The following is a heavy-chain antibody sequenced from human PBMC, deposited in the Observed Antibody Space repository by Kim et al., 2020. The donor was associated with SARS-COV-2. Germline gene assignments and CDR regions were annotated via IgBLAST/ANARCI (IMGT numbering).Heavy chain of an antibody. CDR3: ARTSGSYSGQFDY. D-gene: IGHD1-26*01. J-gene: IGHJ4*02. Sequence: AQKFQGWVTMTRDTSISTAYMELSRLRSDDTAVYYCARTSGSYSGQFDYWGQGTLVTVSS. V-gene: IGHV1-2*04.